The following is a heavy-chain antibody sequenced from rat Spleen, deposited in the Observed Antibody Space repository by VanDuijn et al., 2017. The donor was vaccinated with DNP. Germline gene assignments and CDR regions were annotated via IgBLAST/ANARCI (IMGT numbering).Heavy chain of an antibody. Sequence: EVQLVESGGGLIQPGGSLKLSCVVSGFTFGDYYMSWVRQPPTKGLEWVAYITYDGGSTYYGDSVKGRFTISRDNARSILYLQMDSLGSEDTATYYCTRRDSSLLLHGFFDYWGQGVMVTVSS. J-gene: IGHJ2*01. CDR1: GFTFGDYY. CDR3: TRRDSSLLLHGFFDY. V-gene: IGHV5-20*01. CDR2: ITYDGGST. D-gene: IGHD1-1*01.